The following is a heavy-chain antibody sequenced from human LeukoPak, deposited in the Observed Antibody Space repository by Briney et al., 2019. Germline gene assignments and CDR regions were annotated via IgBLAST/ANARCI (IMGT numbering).Heavy chain of an antibody. CDR1: GFTFSTYG. CDR3: ASEKNYGDKYFDS. Sequence: SGRSLRLSCAASGFTFSTYGIHWVRQAPGQGLEWMGIINRGDGITGYEQKFQGRLTLTRDTSTSTVYMELSSLRSEDTAIYYCASEKNYGDKYFDSWGQGTEVSVSS. V-gene: IGHV1-46*01. J-gene: IGHJ4*02. CDR2: INRGDGIT. D-gene: IGHD4-17*01.